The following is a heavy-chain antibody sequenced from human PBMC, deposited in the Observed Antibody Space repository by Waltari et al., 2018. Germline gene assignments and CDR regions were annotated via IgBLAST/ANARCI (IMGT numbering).Heavy chain of an antibody. CDR2: ISGSGGST. V-gene: IGHV3-23*04. CDR3: AKRWYYDILTGYYRPYDAFDI. D-gene: IGHD3-9*01. J-gene: IGHJ3*02. CDR1: GFTFSSYA. Sequence: EVQLVESGGGLVQPGGSLRLSCAASGFTFSSYAMSWVRQAPGKGLEWVSAISGSGGSTYYADSVKGRFTISRDNSKNTLYLKMNSLRAEDTAVYYCAKRWYYDILTGYYRPYDAFDIWGQGTMVTVSS.